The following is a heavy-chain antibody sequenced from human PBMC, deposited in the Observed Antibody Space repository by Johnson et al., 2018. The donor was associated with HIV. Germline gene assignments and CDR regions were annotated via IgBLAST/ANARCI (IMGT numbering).Heavy chain of an antibody. Sequence: QVQLVESGGGVVQPGRSLRLSCTASGFTFSSYAMHWVRQAPGKGLEYVSGISSNGGSTYYANSVKGRFTISRDNSKNPLYLQMNNLRADDTALYYCARRDSGSLSFDIWGQGTMVIVSS. CDR1: GFTFSSYA. CDR2: ISSNGGST. V-gene: IGHV3-64*04. J-gene: IGHJ3*02. CDR3: ARRDSGSLSFDI. D-gene: IGHD1-26*01.